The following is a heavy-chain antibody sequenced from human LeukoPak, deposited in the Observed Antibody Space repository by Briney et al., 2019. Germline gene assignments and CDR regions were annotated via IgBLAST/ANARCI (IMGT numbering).Heavy chain of an antibody. Sequence: ASVKVSCKVSGYTLTELSMHWVRQAPGKGLEWMGGFDPEDGETIYAQKFQGRVTMTEDTSTDTTYMELSSLRSEDTAVYYCARGLGPRVYYDILTGPFDPWGQGTLVTVSS. J-gene: IGHJ5*02. CDR1: GYTLTELS. CDR3: ARGLGPRVYYDILTGPFDP. V-gene: IGHV1-24*01. D-gene: IGHD3-9*01. CDR2: FDPEDGET.